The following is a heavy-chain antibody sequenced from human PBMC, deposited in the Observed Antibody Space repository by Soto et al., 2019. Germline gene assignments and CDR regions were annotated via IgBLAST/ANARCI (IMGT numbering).Heavy chain of an antibody. J-gene: IGHJ6*03. CDR2: ISSSSSYI. CDR1: GFTFSSYS. V-gene: IGHV3-21*01. CDR3: ARLGLRYYYMDV. Sequence: GGSLRLSCEASGFTFSSYSMNWVRQAPGKGLEWVSSISSSSSYIYYADSVKGRFTISRDNAKNSLYLQMNSLRAEDTAVYYCARLGLRYYYMDVWGKGTTVTVSS. D-gene: IGHD2-21*02.